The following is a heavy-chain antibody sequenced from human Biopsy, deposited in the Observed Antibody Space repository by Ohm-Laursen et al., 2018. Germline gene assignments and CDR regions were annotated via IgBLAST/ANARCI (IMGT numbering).Heavy chain of an antibody. Sequence: SLRLSCAASGFTFSSYAMSWVRQAPGKGLEWVSAITSSGDTKYYSDSVKGRFTISRDSSKNTLHLQMNSLRAEDTAVYYCAKDQGYYYDRSVYYYFDYWGQGTLVTVSS. CDR1: GFTFSSYA. J-gene: IGHJ4*02. CDR3: AKDQGYYYDRSVYYYFDY. D-gene: IGHD3-22*01. V-gene: IGHV3-23*01. CDR2: ITSSGDTK.